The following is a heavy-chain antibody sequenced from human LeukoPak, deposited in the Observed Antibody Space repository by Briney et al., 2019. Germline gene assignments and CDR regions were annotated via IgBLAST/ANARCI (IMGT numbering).Heavy chain of an antibody. V-gene: IGHV3-21*01. J-gene: IGHJ6*03. CDR3: ARDKHYYYYYYMDV. Sequence: GGSLRLSCAASGFTFSSYSMNWVRQAPGKGLEWVSFISSSRSYIYYADSVKGRFTISRDNAKNSLYLQMNSLRAEDTAVYYCARDKHYYYYYYMDVWGKGTTVTISS. CDR2: ISSSRSYI. CDR1: GFTFSSYS.